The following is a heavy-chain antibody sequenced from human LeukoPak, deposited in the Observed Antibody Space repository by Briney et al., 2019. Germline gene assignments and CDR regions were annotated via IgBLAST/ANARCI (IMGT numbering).Heavy chain of an antibody. Sequence: GGSLRLSCAASGFTVSDNYMSWVRQPPGKGLEWVAFIRYGETNKYYADSVKGRFTISRDISKCTLYLQMNSLRAEDTAVYYCAELGITMIGGVWGKGTTVTISS. CDR2: IRYGETNK. CDR3: AELGITMIGGV. CDR1: GFTVSDNY. J-gene: IGHJ6*04. V-gene: IGHV3-30*02. D-gene: IGHD3-10*02.